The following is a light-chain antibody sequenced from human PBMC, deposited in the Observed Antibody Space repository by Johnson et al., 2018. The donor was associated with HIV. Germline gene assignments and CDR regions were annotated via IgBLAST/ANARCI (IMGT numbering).Light chain of an antibody. J-gene: IGLJ1*01. CDR1: SSNIGNNY. CDR2: DNN. CDR3: GTWDSSLSAGGFV. V-gene: IGLV1-51*01. Sequence: HSVLTQPPSVSAAPGQRVTISCSGSSSNIGNNYVSWYQQLPGTAPKLLIYDNNKRPSGIPDRFSGSKSGTSATLGITGLQTGDEADYYCGTWDSSLSAGGFVFGTGTKFTVL.